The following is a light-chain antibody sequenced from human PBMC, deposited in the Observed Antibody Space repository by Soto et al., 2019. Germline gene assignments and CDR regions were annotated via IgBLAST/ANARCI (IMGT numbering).Light chain of an antibody. Sequence: QYALTQPASVSGSPGQSITISCTGTSSDVGGYNYVSWYQQHPGKAPKLMIYDVSNRPSGVSNRFSVSKSGNTASLTISGLQAEDEADYYCSSYTSSSTLNWVFGGGTKLTVL. V-gene: IGLV2-14*01. CDR1: SSDVGGYNY. CDR2: DVS. CDR3: SSYTSSSTLNWV. J-gene: IGLJ3*02.